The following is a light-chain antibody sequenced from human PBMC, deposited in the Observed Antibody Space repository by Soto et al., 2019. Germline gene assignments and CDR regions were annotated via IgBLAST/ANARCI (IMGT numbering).Light chain of an antibody. J-gene: IGKJ1*01. CDR3: KQSYRTPWT. V-gene: IGKV1-39*01. Sequence: DIQMTQSPSSLSASVGDTVTITCRASQTITSYLNWYQQKPGKAPKLLIYAASSLESGLPSRFSGSGSGTDFTLTNSSLQPEDFATYYCKQSYRTPWTFGYGTKVEVK. CDR2: AAS. CDR1: QTITSY.